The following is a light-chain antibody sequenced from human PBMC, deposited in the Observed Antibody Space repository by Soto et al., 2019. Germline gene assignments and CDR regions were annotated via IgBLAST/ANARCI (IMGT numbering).Light chain of an antibody. J-gene: IGKJ4*01. CDR2: DAS. V-gene: IGKV1-33*01. CDR1: QDISDY. Sequence: DIQMTQSPSSLSASVGDKITITCQASQDISDYLIWYQQKPGKPPKLLIYDASNVENGDPSRFSGSGSETLFTLTITSLQPEDFATYYCQQYADLITFGGGTKVDFK. CDR3: QQYADLIT.